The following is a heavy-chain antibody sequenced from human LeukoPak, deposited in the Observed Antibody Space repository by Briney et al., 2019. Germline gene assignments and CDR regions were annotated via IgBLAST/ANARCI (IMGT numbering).Heavy chain of an antibody. V-gene: IGHV3-23*01. D-gene: IGHD1-26*01. CDR1: GFTFSSYA. J-gene: IGHJ4*02. Sequence: GGSLRLSCAASGFTFSSYAMSWVRQAPGKGLEWVSAISGSGGSTYYADSVKGRFTISRDNSKNTLYLQMNSLRAEDTAVYYCAKLFYSWKGSSIDYRGQGTLVTVSA. CDR3: AKLFYSWKGSSIDY. CDR2: ISGSGGST.